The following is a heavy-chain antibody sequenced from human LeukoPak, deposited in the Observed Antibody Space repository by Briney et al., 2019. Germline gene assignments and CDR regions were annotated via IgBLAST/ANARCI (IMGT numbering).Heavy chain of an antibody. Sequence: SETLSLTCTVSGGSISGYYWSWIRQPPGRGLEWIGYIFYSGSTNYNPSLKSRVTISVDTSKNQFSLKLSSVTAADTAVYYCARGEWDLLFDYWGQGTLVTVSS. CDR1: GGSISGYY. V-gene: IGHV4-59*01. J-gene: IGHJ4*02. D-gene: IGHD1-26*01. CDR2: IFYSGST. CDR3: ARGEWDLLFDY.